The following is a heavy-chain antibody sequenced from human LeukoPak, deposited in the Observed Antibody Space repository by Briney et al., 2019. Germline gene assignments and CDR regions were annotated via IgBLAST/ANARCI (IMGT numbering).Heavy chain of an antibody. Sequence: PSETLSLTCSVSGGSISSLYWSWIRQPPGKGLEWIGYIYYTGSINYNPSLRGRVTMFVDMSKNQFSLRLSSVTAADTAVYYCARHRAYSSSSPFDYWGQGTLVTVSS. V-gene: IGHV4-59*08. J-gene: IGHJ4*02. CDR2: IYYTGSI. CDR3: ARHRAYSSSSPFDY. CDR1: GGSISSLY. D-gene: IGHD6-6*01.